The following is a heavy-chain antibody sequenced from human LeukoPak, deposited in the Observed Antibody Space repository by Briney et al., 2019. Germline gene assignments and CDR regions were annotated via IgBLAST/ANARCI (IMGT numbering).Heavy chain of an antibody. CDR1: GYTFTSYG. V-gene: IGHV1-18*01. CDR3: ARDRDSSGWYGIDNYYYYGMDV. J-gene: IGHJ6*02. CDR2: ISAYNGNT. Sequence: GASVKVSCKASGYTFTSYGISWVRQAPGQGLEWMGWISAYNGNTNYAQKLQGRVTMTTDTSTSTAYMELRSPRSDDTAVYYCARDRDSSGWYGIDNYYYYGMDVWGQGTTVTVSS. D-gene: IGHD6-19*01.